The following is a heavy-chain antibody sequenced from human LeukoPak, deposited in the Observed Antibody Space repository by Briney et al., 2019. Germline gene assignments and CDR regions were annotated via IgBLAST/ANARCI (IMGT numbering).Heavy chain of an antibody. CDR2: MNPNSGNT. V-gene: IGHV1-8*01. CDR3: AIGTGDKRSLNDY. Sequence: ASVKVSCKASGYTFTSYDINWVRQATGQGLEWMGWMNPNSGNTGYAQKFQGRVTMTRNTSISTAYMELSSLRPEDTAVYYCAIGTGDKRSLNDYWGQGTLVTVSS. J-gene: IGHJ4*02. CDR1: GYTFTSYD. D-gene: IGHD7-27*01.